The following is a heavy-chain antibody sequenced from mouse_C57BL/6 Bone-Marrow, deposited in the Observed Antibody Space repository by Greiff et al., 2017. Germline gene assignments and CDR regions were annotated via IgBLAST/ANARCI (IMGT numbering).Heavy chain of an antibody. D-gene: IGHD1-1*02. CDR3: ARYGWYFDV. Sequence: QVQLQQPGAELVMPGASVKLSCKASGYTFTSYWMHWVKQRPGQGLEWIGEIDPSDSYTNYNQKFKGKSTLTVDKSSSTAYMQLSSLTSEDSAVYYGARYGWYFDVWGTGTTVTVSS. V-gene: IGHV1-69*01. CDR2: IDPSDSYT. CDR1: GYTFTSYW. J-gene: IGHJ1*03.